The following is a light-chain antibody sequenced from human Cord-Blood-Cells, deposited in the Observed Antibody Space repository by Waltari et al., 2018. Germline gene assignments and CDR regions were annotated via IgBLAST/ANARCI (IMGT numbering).Light chain of an antibody. CDR3: SSYAGSNNLV. V-gene: IGLV2-8*01. Sequence: QSALTHPPSASGSPGQSVTISCTGPSSDVGGYTYVPWYQQHPGKAPKLMIYEVSKWPSGVPDRFSGSKSGNTASLTVSGLQAEDEADYYCSSYAGSNNLVFGGGTKLTVL. CDR2: EVS. CDR1: SSDVGGYTY. J-gene: IGLJ2*01.